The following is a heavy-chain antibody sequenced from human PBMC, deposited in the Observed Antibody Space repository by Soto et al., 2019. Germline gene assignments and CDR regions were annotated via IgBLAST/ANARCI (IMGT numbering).Heavy chain of an antibody. CDR3: AKVSTDIVVVVAATPFPYYFDY. J-gene: IGHJ4*02. CDR1: GFTFSSYA. D-gene: IGHD2-15*01. V-gene: IGHV3-23*01. Sequence: GGSLRLSCAASGFTFSSYAMSWVRQAPGKGLEWVSAISGSGGSTYYADSVKGRFTISRDNSKNTLYLQMNSLRAEDTAVYYCAKVSTDIVVVVAATPFPYYFDYWGQGTLVTVSS. CDR2: ISGSGGST.